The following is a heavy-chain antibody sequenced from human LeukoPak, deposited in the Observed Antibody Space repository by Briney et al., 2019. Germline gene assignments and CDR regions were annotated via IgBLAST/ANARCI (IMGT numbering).Heavy chain of an antibody. D-gene: IGHD3-10*01. CDR3: AASVWFGELIDSP. Sequence: SETLSLTCAVSGGSISSSNWWSWVRQPPGKGLEWIGEIYHSGSTYYNPSLKSRVTISVDTSKNQFSLKLSSVTAADTAVYYCAASVWFGELIDSPWGQGTLVTVSS. CDR2: IYHSGST. V-gene: IGHV4-4*02. J-gene: IGHJ5*02. CDR1: GGSISSSNW.